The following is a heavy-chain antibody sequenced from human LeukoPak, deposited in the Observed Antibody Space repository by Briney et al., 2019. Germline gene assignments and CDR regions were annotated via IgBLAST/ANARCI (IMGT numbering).Heavy chain of an antibody. J-gene: IGHJ6*02. V-gene: IGHV3-7*04. CDR3: ARDQVRYFDWLLSFYYGMDV. CDR2: IKQDGSEK. CDR1: GFTFSSYW. D-gene: IGHD3-9*01. Sequence: PGGSLRLSCAASGFTFSSYWMSWVRQAPGKGLEWVANIKQDGSEKYYVDSVKGRFTISRDNAKNSLYLQMNSLRAEDTAVYYCARDQVRYFDWLLSFYYGMDVWGQGTTVTVSS.